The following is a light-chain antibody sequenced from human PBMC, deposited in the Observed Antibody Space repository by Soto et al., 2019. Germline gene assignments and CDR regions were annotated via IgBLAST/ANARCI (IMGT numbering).Light chain of an antibody. CDR1: QSISSW. V-gene: IGKV1-5*03. CDR3: QQYSSYSRT. J-gene: IGKJ1*01. CDR2: KAS. Sequence: DIQMTQSPSTLSASVGDRVTITCRASQSISSWLAWYQQKPGKAPNLLIYKASSLESGVPPRFSGSGSGTEFTLTINSLQPDDSATYYCQQYSSYSRTFGQGTKVEIK.